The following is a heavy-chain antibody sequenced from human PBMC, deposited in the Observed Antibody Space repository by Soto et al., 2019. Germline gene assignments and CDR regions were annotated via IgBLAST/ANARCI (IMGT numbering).Heavy chain of an antibody. J-gene: IGHJ6*02. Sequence: QLQLQESGPGLVKPSETLSLTCTVSGGSISSSSYYWGWIRQPPGKGLEWIGSIYYSGSTYYNPSLKSRVTISVDTSKNQFSLKLSSVTAADTAVYYCARHSGPSGSYYYYYGMDVWGQGTTVTVSS. D-gene: IGHD1-26*01. V-gene: IGHV4-39*01. CDR2: IYYSGST. CDR1: GGSISSSSYY. CDR3: ARHSGPSGSYYYYYGMDV.